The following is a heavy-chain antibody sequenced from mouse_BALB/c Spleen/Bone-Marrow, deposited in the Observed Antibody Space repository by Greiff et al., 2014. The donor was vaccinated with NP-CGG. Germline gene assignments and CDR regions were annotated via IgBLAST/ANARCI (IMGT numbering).Heavy chain of an antibody. J-gene: IGHJ3*01. CDR1: GFSLTSYG. Sequence: QVQLQQSGPGLVAPSQSLSITCTVSGFSLTSYGVHWFRQPPGKGLEWLGVIWAGGSTNYNSALMSRLSISKDNSKSQVFLKMNSLQTDDTAMYYCARDLYYDYDEGFAYWGQGTLVTVSA. V-gene: IGHV2-9*02. CDR3: ARDLYYDYDEGFAY. D-gene: IGHD2-4*01. CDR2: IWAGGST.